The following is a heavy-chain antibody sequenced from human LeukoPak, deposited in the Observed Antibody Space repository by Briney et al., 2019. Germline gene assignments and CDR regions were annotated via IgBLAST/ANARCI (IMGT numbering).Heavy chain of an antibody. V-gene: IGHV3-74*01. Sequence: GGSLRLSCAASGFTFSSYWMHWVRQAPGKGLVWVSRINSDGSSTTYADSVKGRFTISRDNAKNTLYLQMNSLRAGDTAVFYCARAPVQYCGGDCDAFDIWGQGAMVTVSS. J-gene: IGHJ3*02. CDR1: GFTFSSYW. D-gene: IGHD2-21*02. CDR2: INSDGSST. CDR3: ARAPVQYCGGDCDAFDI.